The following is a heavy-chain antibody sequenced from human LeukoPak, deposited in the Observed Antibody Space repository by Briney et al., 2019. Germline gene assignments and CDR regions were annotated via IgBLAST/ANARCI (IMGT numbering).Heavy chain of an antibody. D-gene: IGHD3-16*02. V-gene: IGHV3-30*02. Sequence: GGSLRLSCAASGFTFSSYGMHWVRQAPGKGLEWVAFIRYDGSNKYYADSVKGRFTISRDNSKNTLYLQMNSLRAEDTAVYYCAKDSLRVADFGYDSWHFGGLRLGELSLSDYWGQGTLVTVSS. J-gene: IGHJ4*02. CDR1: GFTFSSYG. CDR2: IRYDGSNK. CDR3: AKDSLRVADFGYDSWHFGGLRLGELSLSDY.